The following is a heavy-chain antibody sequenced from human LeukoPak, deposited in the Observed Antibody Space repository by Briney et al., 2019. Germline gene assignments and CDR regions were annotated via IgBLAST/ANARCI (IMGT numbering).Heavy chain of an antibody. Sequence: SGGSLRLSCAASGFTFSSYVMSWVRQAPGKGLEWVSAISGSGGSTYYADSVKGRFTISRDNSKNTLYLQMNSLRAEDTAVYYCAKDLPPGIAVAGIFQHWGQGTLVTVSS. CDR3: AKDLPPGIAVAGIFQH. J-gene: IGHJ1*01. CDR1: GFTFSSYV. D-gene: IGHD6-19*01. CDR2: ISGSGGST. V-gene: IGHV3-23*01.